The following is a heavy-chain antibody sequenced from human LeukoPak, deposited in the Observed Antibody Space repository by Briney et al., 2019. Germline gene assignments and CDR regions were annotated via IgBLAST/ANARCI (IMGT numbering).Heavy chain of an antibody. J-gene: IGHJ4*02. D-gene: IGHD3-3*01. CDR2: IYHSGST. Sequence: SETLSLTCTVSGGSISSDNYYWSWIRQPPGKGLEWIGYIYHSGSTYYNPSLKSRVTISVDRSKNQFSLKLSSVTAADTAVYYCARGGGDPNYDFWSGYPDYWGQGTLVTVSS. CDR3: ARGGGDPNYDFWSGYPDY. V-gene: IGHV4-30-2*01. CDR1: GGSISSDNYY.